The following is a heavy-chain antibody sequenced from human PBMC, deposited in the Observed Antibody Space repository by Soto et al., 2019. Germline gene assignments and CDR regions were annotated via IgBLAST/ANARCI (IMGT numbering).Heavy chain of an antibody. CDR1: GCTFSNYW. D-gene: IGHD2-15*01. CDR3: VRDTHGDY. J-gene: IGHJ4*02. CDR2: IDHDGPT. Sequence: EVQLVASGGGLVQPVGSLRLSCAGSGCTFSNYWMHWVRHAPGKGLEWVSRIDHDGPTDYADSVRGRFTISRDTAENTLYMQMRCRRREATAVYYCVRDTHGDYCGQGTLVIVSS. V-gene: IGHV3-74*01.